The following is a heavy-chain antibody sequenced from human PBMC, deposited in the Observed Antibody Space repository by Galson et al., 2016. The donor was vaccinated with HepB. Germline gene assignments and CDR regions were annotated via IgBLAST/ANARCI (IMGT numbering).Heavy chain of an antibody. CDR3: ARGANSFGSGSYIAFDV. J-gene: IGHJ3*01. D-gene: IGHD1-26*01. V-gene: IGHV4-34*01. CDR2: INHSGST. CDR1: GGSFSGYY. Sequence: LSLTCGIYGGSFSGYYWSWIRQPPGKGLECIGEINHSGSTNYNPSLESRVTLSVETSKNQFSLKMSSVSAADTAVYYCARGANSFGSGSYIAFDVWGQGTMVTVS.